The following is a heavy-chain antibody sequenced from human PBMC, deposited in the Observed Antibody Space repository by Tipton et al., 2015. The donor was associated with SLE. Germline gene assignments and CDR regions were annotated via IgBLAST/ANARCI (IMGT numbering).Heavy chain of an antibody. D-gene: IGHD3-3*01. J-gene: IGHJ4*02. CDR3: AKEGYDFCSGYKPASYFDC. Sequence: SLRLSCAASGFTFSSYGMHWVRQAPGKGLEWVAFIRYDGGNKDNADSVKGRFTISRDNSKNTMYLQMNSLRAEDTAVYYCAKEGYDFCSGYKPASYFDCWSQGTLVTVSS. CDR1: GFTFSSYG. CDR2: IRYDGGNK. V-gene: IGHV3-30*02.